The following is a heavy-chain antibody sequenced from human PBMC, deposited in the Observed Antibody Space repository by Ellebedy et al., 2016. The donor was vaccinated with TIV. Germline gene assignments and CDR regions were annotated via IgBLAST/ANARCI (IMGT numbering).Heavy chain of an antibody. J-gene: IGHJ5*02. CDR2: ITNSGTT. D-gene: IGHD2-21*01. CDR3: ARTPMTPHSHSGRWFEP. V-gene: IGHV4-34*01. CDR1: NGSFNGYY. Sequence: MPSETLSLTCVVYNGSFNGYYCSVFLQHPGKSPEWMGEITNSGTTNYNPSLKSRVTISGDTSSKQFTLKWTSVTAADTAVYYCARTPMTPHSHSGRWFEPWGQGTQVTVSS.